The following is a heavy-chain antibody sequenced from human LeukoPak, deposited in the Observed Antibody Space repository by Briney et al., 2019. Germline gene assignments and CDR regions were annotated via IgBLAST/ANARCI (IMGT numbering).Heavy chain of an antibody. CDR3: ARQNSSSWSDY. J-gene: IGHJ4*02. Sequence: SETLSLTCTVSGGSVSSGSYYWSWIRQPPGKGLEWIGEINHSGSTNYNPSLKSRVTISVDTSKNQFSLKLSSVTAADTAVYYCARQNSSSWSDYWGQGTLVTVSS. CDR1: GGSVSSGSYY. D-gene: IGHD6-13*01. V-gene: IGHV4-39*01. CDR2: INHSGST.